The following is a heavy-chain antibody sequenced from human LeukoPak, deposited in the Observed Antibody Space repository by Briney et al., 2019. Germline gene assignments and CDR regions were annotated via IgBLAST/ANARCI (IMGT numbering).Heavy chain of an antibody. CDR3: ARYCSGGSCYSGGVDY. D-gene: IGHD2-15*01. J-gene: IGHJ4*02. V-gene: IGHV4-31*03. Sequence: SETLPLTCTVSGGSISSGGYYWSWIRQHPGKGLEWIGYIYYSGSTYYNPSLKSRVTISVDTSKNQFSLKLSSVTAADTAVYYCARYCSGGSCYSGGVDYWGQGTLVTVSS. CDR1: GGSISSGGYY. CDR2: IYYSGST.